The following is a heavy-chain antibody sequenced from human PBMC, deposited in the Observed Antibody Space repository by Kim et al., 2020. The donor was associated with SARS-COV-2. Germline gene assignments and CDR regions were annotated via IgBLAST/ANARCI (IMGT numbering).Heavy chain of an antibody. V-gene: IGHV1-69*13. CDR2: IIPILGTA. CDR3: ARDRDWNYYYYAMDV. J-gene: IGHJ6*02. CDR1: GDTFSSYG. Sequence: SVKVSCKASGDTFSSYGINWVRQAPGQGLEWMGGIIPILGTANYEQKFQGRVTLSADESTSTAYMKLSSLRSEDTAVYYCARDRDWNYYYYAMDVWGQG. D-gene: IGHD1-1*01.